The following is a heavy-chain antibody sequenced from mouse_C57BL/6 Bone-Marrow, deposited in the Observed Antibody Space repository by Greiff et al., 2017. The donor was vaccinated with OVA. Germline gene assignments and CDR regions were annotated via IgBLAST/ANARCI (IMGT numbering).Heavy chain of an antibody. D-gene: IGHD2-3*01. CDR2: ISSGGSYT. CDR1: GFTFSSYG. J-gene: IGHJ1*03. CDR3: ARRDGYPYWYFDV. V-gene: IGHV5-6*01. Sequence: EVQWVESGGDLVKPGGSLKLSCAASGFTFSSYGMSWVRQTPDKRLEWVATISSGGSYTYYPDSVKGRFTISRDNAKNTLYLQMSSLKSEDTAMYYCARRDGYPYWYFDVWGTGTTVTVSS.